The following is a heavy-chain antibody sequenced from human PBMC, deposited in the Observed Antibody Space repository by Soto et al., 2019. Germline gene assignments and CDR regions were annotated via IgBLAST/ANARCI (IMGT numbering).Heavy chain of an antibody. Sequence: GGSMRLSCAASGFIFSTFWMHWVRQAPGKGLEWVSRINSDGSKTTYADSVKGRFTISRDNAKNTVYLQMNSLRGEDTAVYYCATVATNSYNWLDPWGQGTLVTVSS. CDR3: ATVATNSYNWLDP. CDR1: GFIFSTFW. CDR2: INSDGSKT. D-gene: IGHD5-12*01. J-gene: IGHJ5*02. V-gene: IGHV3-74*01.